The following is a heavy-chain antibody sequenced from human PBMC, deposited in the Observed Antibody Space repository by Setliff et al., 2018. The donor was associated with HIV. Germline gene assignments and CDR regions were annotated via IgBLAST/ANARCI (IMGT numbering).Heavy chain of an antibody. J-gene: IGHJ6*03. D-gene: IGHD3-22*01. CDR1: GGTFGSYP. Sequence: SVKVSCKASGGTFGSYPISWVRQAPGQGLEWMGGIIPIFGTTHYAQKFQGRVTVTADESTSTAYIQLSSLRSDDTAVYYCARGRNYDSSGYGDYYYYMDVWGKGTTVTVSS. V-gene: IGHV1-69*13. CDR2: IIPIFGTT. CDR3: ARGRNYDSSGYGDYYYYMDV.